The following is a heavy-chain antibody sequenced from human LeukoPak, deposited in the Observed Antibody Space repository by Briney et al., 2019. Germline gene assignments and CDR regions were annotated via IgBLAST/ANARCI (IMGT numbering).Heavy chain of an antibody. CDR3: ARHVGSTLHFDY. V-gene: IGHV4-4*09. CDR2: IYTSGST. CDR1: GGSISSYY. Sequence: SETLSLTCTVSGGSISSYYWSWIRQPPGKGLEWIGYIYTSGSTNYNPSLKSPVTISVATSKNQFSLKLSSVTAADTAVYYCARHVGSTLHFDYWGQGTLVTVSS. D-gene: IGHD3-3*02. J-gene: IGHJ4*02.